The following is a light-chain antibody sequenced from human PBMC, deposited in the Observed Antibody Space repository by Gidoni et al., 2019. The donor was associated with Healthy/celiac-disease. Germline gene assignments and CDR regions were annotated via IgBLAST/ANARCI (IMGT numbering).Light chain of an antibody. J-gene: IGKJ2*01. CDR1: QSVSSSY. CDR3: QQYGSSPYT. V-gene: IGKV3-20*01. Sequence: EIVLTQSPGTLSLSQGERATLSCRASQSVSSSYLAWYQQKPGQAPRLLIYGASSRATGIPDRFSGSGSGTDFTLPISRLEPEDFAVYYCQQYGSSPYTFGQGTKLEIK. CDR2: GAS.